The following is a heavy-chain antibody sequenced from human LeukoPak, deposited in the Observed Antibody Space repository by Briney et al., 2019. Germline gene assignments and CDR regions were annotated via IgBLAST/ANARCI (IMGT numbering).Heavy chain of an antibody. CDR1: GFTFSSYA. Sequence: GGSLRLSCAASGFTFSSYAMSWVRQAPGRGLEWVSAISGSGGSTYYPASVKGRFTISRDNTKNTLYLQMNSLRAEDTAVYYCAKRFSSVEMATNLYYYYGMDVWGQGTTVTVSS. CDR3: AKRFSSVEMATNLYYYYGMDV. D-gene: IGHD5-24*01. CDR2: ISGSGGST. V-gene: IGHV3-23*01. J-gene: IGHJ6*02.